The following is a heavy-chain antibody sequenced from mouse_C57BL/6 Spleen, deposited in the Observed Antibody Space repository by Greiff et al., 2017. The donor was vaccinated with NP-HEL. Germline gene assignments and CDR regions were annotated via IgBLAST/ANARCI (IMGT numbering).Heavy chain of an antibody. CDR1: GYTFTDYE. V-gene: IGHV1-15*01. CDR2: IDPETGGT. J-gene: IGHJ2*01. Sequence: QVQLQQSGAELVRPGASVTLSCKASGYTFTDYEMHWVKQTPVHGLEWIGAIDPETGGTAYNQKFKGTAILTADKSSSTAYMELRSLTSEDSAVYYCTRTMVTTLDYWGQGTTLTVSS. CDR3: TRTMVTTLDY. D-gene: IGHD2-2*01.